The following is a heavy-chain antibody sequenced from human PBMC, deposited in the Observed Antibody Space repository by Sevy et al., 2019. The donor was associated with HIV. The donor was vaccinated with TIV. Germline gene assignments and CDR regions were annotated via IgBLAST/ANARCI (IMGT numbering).Heavy chain of an antibody. D-gene: IGHD3-3*01. CDR1: GFTFSNFV. CDR2: ISSRGSTI. CDR3: AILTIFGVVTDFDY. V-gene: IGHV3-48*02. J-gene: IGHJ4*02. Sequence: GGSLRLSCAASGFTFSNFVMNWVRQAPGKGLEWVSYISSRGSTIYYADSVKGRFTISRDNAKNSLFLQMNSLRDEDTAVYYCAILTIFGVVTDFDYWGQRTLVTVSS.